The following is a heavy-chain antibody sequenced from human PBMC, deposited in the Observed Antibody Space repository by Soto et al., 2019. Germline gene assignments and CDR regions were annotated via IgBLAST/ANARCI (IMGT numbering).Heavy chain of an antibody. D-gene: IGHD1-20*01. CDR3: ARVRVTELAGGDAFDI. CDR2: INPNSGGT. V-gene: IGHV1-2*04. Sequence: GASVKVSCKASGYTFTGYYMHWVRQAPGQGLEWMGWINPNSGGTNYAQKFQGWVTMTRDTSISTAYMELSRLRSDDTAVYYCARVRVTELAGGDAFDIWGQGTMVTVSS. CDR1: GYTFTGYY. J-gene: IGHJ3*02.